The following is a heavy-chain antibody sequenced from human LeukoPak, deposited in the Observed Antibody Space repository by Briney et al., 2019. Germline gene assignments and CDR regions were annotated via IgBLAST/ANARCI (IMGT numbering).Heavy chain of an antibody. CDR2: INPSGGST. J-gene: IGHJ6*03. Sequence: ASVKVSCKVSGYTLTELSMHWVRQAPGQGLEWMGIINPSGGSTSYAQKFQGRVTMTRDMSTSTVYMELSSLRSEDTAVYYCARETEQWLVQGADYYYMDVWGKGTTVTVSS. CDR1: GYTLTELS. V-gene: IGHV1-46*01. CDR3: ARETEQWLVQGADYYYMDV. D-gene: IGHD6-19*01.